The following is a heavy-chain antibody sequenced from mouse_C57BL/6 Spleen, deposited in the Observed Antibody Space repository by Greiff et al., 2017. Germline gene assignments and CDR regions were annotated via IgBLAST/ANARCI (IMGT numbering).Heavy chain of an antibody. CDR2: ISGGGGNT. CDR3: ARQGDGSSYGAMDY. Sequence: EVQLQESGGGLVKPGGSLKLSCAASGFTFSSYTMSWVRQTPEKRLEWVATISGGGGNTYYPDSVKGRFTISRDNAKNTLYLQMSSLRSEDAALYYCARQGDGSSYGAMDYWGQGTSVTVSS. CDR1: GFTFSSYT. V-gene: IGHV5-9*01. J-gene: IGHJ4*01. D-gene: IGHD1-1*01.